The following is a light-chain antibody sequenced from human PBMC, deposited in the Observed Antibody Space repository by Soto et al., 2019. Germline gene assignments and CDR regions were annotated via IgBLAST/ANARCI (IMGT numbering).Light chain of an antibody. CDR3: QQRSNWIT. Sequence: EIVLTQSPATLSSFPGDRVTLSFRASQSVSSYLAWYQQKPGQAPRLLIYDASNRATGIPARFSGSGSGTDFTLTISSLEPEDFAVYYCQQRSNWITFGQGTRLEIK. J-gene: IGKJ5*01. CDR2: DAS. CDR1: QSVSSY. V-gene: IGKV3-11*01.